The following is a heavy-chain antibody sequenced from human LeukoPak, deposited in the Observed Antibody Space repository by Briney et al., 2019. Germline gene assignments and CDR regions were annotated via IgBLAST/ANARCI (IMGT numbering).Heavy chain of an antibody. CDR1: GGSISSYY. V-gene: IGHV4-59*01. CDR2: IYYSGST. D-gene: IGHD3-22*01. J-gene: IGHJ4*02. CDR3: ASHRNNMIDYFDY. Sequence: SETLSLTCTVSGGSISSYYWSWIRQPPGKGLEWIGYIYYSGSTNYNPSLKSRVTISVETSKNQFSLKLSSVTAADTAVYYCASHRNNMIDYFDYWGQGTLVTVSS.